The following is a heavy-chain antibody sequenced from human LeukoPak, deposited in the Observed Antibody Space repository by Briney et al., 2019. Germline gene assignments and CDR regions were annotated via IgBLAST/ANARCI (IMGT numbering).Heavy chain of an antibody. CDR3: ARDGSDYYSRNWFDP. CDR1: GGSINSGSYY. Sequence: SETLSLTCTVSGGSINSGSYYWSWIRQPPGKGLEWIGYIYYSGSTNYNPSLKSRVIISVDTSKNQISLKLSSVTAADTAVYYCARDGSDYYSRNWFDPWGQGTLVTVSS. CDR2: IYYSGST. V-gene: IGHV4-61*01. J-gene: IGHJ5*02. D-gene: IGHD3-22*01.